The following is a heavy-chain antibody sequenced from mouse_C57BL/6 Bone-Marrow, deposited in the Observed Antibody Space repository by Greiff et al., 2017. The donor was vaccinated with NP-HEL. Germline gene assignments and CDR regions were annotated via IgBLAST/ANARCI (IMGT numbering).Heavy chain of an antibody. CDR3: AIQYDYFSWFAY. CDR2: IDPSDSYT. J-gene: IGHJ3*01. D-gene: IGHD2-4*01. V-gene: IGHV1-69*01. Sequence: QVQLQQPGAELVMPGASVKLSCKASGYTFTSYWMHWVKQRPGQGLEWIGEIDPSDSYTNYNQKFKGKSTLTVYKSSSTAYMQLSSLTSEDSAVYYCAIQYDYFSWFAYWGQGTLVTVSA. CDR1: GYTFTSYW.